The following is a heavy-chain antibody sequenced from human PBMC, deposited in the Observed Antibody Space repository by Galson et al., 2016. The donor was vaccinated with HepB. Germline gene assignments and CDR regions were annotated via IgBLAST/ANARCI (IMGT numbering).Heavy chain of an antibody. CDR1: GYTFSSYR. D-gene: IGHD4-17*01. Sequence: QSGAEVKKPGESLKISCKGSGYTFSSYRIGWVRQMPGKGLEWMGLIYPGDSHTRYSPSLQGQVTISTDKSISTAYLQWSSLKASDTAMYYCARHSAYGDYVGLGPFDFWGQGKMVTVSS. CDR2: IYPGDSHT. CDR3: ARHSAYGDYVGLGPFDF. J-gene: IGHJ3*01. V-gene: IGHV5-51*01.